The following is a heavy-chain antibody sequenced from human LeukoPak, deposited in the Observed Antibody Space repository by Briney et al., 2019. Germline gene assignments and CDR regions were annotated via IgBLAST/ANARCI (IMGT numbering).Heavy chain of an antibody. J-gene: IGHJ6*03. Sequence: QPGGSLRLSCAASGFTFDDYTMHWVRQAPGKGLEWVSLISWDGGSTYYADSVKGRFTISRDNSKNSLYLQMNSLRTEDTALYYCAKSAARLVSDYYYYMDVWGKGTTVTVSS. CDR2: ISWDGGST. CDR1: GFTFDDYT. D-gene: IGHD6-6*01. CDR3: AKSAARLVSDYYYYMDV. V-gene: IGHV3-43*01.